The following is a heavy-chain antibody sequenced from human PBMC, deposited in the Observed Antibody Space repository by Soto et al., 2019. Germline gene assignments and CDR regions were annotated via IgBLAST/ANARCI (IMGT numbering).Heavy chain of an antibody. CDR1: GFTFSNSW. CDR2: INSDGTGA. V-gene: IGHV3-74*01. CDR3: ESNWGIDY. Sequence: EVQLVESGGGLVQPGGSLRLSCVASGFTFSNSWMQWVRQAPGKGLVWVSRINSDGTGATYADSVKGRFTIYRDNAKNTLYLKMNSLRAEDTAVYYCESNWGIDYWGQGTLVTVSS. D-gene: IGHD7-27*01. J-gene: IGHJ4*02.